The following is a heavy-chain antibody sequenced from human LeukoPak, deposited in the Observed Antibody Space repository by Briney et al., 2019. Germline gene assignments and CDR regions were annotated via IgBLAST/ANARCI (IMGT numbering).Heavy chain of an antibody. D-gene: IGHD2-15*01. CDR2: IYRGGFT. CDR1: GFTVSDHY. CDR3: ASLARYCSGGSCYLDY. V-gene: IGHV3-53*01. Sequence: PGGSLRLSCAASGFTVSDHYMNWVRQAPEKGLEWVSVIYRGGFTYYADSVRGRFSISRDNSKNTLYLQMNSLRAEDTAVYYCASLARYCSGGSCYLDYWGQGTLVTVSS. J-gene: IGHJ4*02.